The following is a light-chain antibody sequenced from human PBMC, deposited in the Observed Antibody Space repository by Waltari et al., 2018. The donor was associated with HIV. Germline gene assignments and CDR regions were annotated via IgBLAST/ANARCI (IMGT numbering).Light chain of an antibody. CDR1: STAVGGYNY. Sequence: SAMSQTPSPSWSPGPSTALSCTGTSTAVGGYNYVYWYQQHPGKAPKLMIYEVTKRPSGVPDRFSGSKSGNTASLTVSGLQAEDEADYYCSSYAGSNSYVFGTGTKVTVL. J-gene: IGLJ1*01. CDR2: EVT. V-gene: IGLV2-8*01. CDR3: SSYAGSNSYV.